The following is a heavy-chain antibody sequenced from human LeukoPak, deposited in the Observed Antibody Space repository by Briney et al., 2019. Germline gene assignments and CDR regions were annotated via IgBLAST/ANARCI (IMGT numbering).Heavy chain of an antibody. CDR2: INPNSGGT. D-gene: IGHD3-10*01. CDR1: GYTFTGYY. Sequence: ASVKVSCKASGYTFTGYYMHWVRQAPGQGLEWMGWINPNSGGTNYAQKFQGRVTMTRDTSISTAYMELSRLRSDDTAVYYCARENRGPLITMVRGVINYWGQGTLVTVSS. CDR3: ARENRGPLITMVRGVINY. J-gene: IGHJ4*02. V-gene: IGHV1-2*02.